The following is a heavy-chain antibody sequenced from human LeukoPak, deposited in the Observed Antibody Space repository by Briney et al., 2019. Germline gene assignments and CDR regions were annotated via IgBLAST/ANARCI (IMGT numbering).Heavy chain of an antibody. D-gene: IGHD2-15*01. CDR3: ARIGGGSFPHYYYYMDV. V-gene: IGHV3-30*04. J-gene: IGHJ6*03. CDR1: GFTFSSYA. CDR2: ISYDGSNK. Sequence: GGSLRLSCAASGFTFSSYAMHWVRQAPGKGLEWVAVISYDGSNKYYADSVKGRFTISRDNAKNTLYLQMNSLRAEDTAVYYCARIGGGSFPHYYYYMDVWGKGTTVTVSS.